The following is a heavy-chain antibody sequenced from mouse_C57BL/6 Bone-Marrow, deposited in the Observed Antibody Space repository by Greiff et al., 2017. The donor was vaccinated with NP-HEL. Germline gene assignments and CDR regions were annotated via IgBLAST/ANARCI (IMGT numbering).Heavy chain of an antibody. D-gene: IGHD1-1*01. J-gene: IGHJ3*01. CDR1: GYTFTTYW. Sequence: QVQLQQPGAELVKPGASVKLSCKASGYTFTTYWMQWVKQRPGQGLEWIGEIDPSDSYTNYNQKFKGKATLTVDTASSTAYMQLSSLTSEDSAVYYCARKAYYGRSYEFAYWGQGTQVTVSA. V-gene: IGHV1-50*01. CDR3: ARKAYYGRSYEFAY. CDR2: IDPSDSYT.